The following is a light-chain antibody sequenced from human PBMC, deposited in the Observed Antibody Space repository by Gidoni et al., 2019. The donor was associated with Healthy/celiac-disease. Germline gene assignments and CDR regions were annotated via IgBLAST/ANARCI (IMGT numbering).Light chain of an antibody. CDR1: SSDVGGYNY. CDR3: SSYTSSSTLVV. J-gene: IGLJ2*01. V-gene: IGLV2-14*01. CDR2: DVS. Sequence: QSALTQTVSVAGSPGQSITISCTGTSSDVGGYNYVSWYQQLPGKAPKLMIYDVSNRPSGVSNRFAGPKSGNTASLTISGLQAEDEADYYCSSYTSSSTLVVFGGGTKLTVL.